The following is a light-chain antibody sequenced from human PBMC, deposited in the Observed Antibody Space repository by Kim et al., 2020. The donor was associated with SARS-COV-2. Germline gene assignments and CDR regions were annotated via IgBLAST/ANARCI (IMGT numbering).Light chain of an antibody. V-gene: IGKV3-20*01. Sequence: IVLTQSPGTLSLSPGERATLSCRASQSVSSSYLAWYQQKPGQAPRLLIYATSSRATGIPDRFSGTGSGTDFTLTISRLEPEDFAVYYCQQYGSSPWTFGQGTKLEI. CDR1: QSVSSSY. J-gene: IGKJ2*02. CDR3: QQYGSSPWT. CDR2: ATS.